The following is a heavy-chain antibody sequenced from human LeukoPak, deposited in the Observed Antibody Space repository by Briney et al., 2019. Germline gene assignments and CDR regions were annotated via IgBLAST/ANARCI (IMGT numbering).Heavy chain of an antibody. Sequence: SGGSLRLSCAASGFTFSNYWMHWVRQAPGKGLEWVSSISSSSSYIYYADSVKGRFTISRDNAKNSLYLQMNSLRAEDTAVYYCARDGPDYYYYYGMDVWGQGTTVTVSS. CDR2: ISSSSSYI. J-gene: IGHJ6*02. CDR3: ARDGPDYYYYYGMDV. V-gene: IGHV3-21*01. CDR1: GFTFSNYW.